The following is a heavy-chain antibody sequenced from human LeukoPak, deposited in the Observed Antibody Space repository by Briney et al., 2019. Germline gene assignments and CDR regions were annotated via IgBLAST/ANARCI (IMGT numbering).Heavy chain of an antibody. V-gene: IGHV4-59*08. CDR2: IYYSGST. Sequence: SETLSLTCAVYGGSFSGYYWSWIRQPPGKGLEWIGYIYYSGSTNYNPSLKSRVTISVDTSKNQFSLKLSSVTAADTAVYYCARRYSSSWPWFDPWGQGTLVTVSS. CDR1: GGSFSGYY. D-gene: IGHD6-13*01. CDR3: ARRYSSSWPWFDP. J-gene: IGHJ5*02.